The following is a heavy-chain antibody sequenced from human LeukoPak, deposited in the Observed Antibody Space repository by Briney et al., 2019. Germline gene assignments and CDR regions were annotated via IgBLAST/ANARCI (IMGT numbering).Heavy chain of an antibody. CDR3: ARKVAAPNKGFDY. D-gene: IGHD6-6*01. CDR1: GYIFTSYY. J-gene: IGHJ4*02. V-gene: IGHV1-46*01. CDR2: INPSGGST. Sequence: ASVKVSCKASGYIFTSYYMHRVRQAPGQGLEWMGIINPSGGSTSYAQKFQGRVTMTRDTSTSTVYMELSSLRSEDTAVYYCARKVAAPNKGFDYWGQGTLVTVSS.